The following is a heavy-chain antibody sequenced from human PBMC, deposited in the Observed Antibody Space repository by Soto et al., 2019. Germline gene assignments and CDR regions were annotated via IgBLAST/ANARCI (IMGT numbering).Heavy chain of an antibody. V-gene: IGHV4-39*05. CDR3: SGGSRDFDY. D-gene: IGHD2-15*01. Sequence: SGTPSLTCTLSGGSLSNLSYYRGWIRQPPGKGLEWIGSIYYSGSTYYNPSLKSRVTISVDTSKNQFSLKLSSVTAADTAVYYCSGGSRDFDYWGQGTLVTVSS. J-gene: IGHJ4*02. CDR1: GGSLSNLSYY. CDR2: IYYSGST.